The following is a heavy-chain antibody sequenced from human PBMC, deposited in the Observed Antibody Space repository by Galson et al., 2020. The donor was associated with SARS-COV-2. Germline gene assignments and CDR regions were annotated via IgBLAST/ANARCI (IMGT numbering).Heavy chain of an antibody. CDR1: GGSISSYY. CDR3: ARHHGRLGKLTSSSFDY. D-gene: IGHD3-16*01. V-gene: IGHV4-59*08. Sequence: SQTLSLTCIVSGGSISSYYWSWIRQPPGRGLDWIGYIYSNGNTDYNPSLKSRVTISVQTSKNQFSLKLSSVTAADTAVYYCARHHGRLGKLTSSSFDYWGQGTLVTVSS. CDR2: IYSNGNT. J-gene: IGHJ4*02.